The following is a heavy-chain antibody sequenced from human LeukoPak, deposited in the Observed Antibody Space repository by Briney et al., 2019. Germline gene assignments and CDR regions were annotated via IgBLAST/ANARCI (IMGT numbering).Heavy chain of an antibody. CDR1: GYTFTGYY. Sequence: ASVKVSCKASGYTFTGYYMHWVRQAPGQGLEWMGWINPNSGGTNYAQKFQGRVTMTRDTSISTAYMELSRLRSDDTAVYYCARGPVRVYHYDSTGYPDYWGQGTLVTVSS. CDR3: ARGPVRVYHYDSTGYPDY. J-gene: IGHJ4*02. D-gene: IGHD3-22*01. CDR2: INPNSGGT. V-gene: IGHV1-2*02.